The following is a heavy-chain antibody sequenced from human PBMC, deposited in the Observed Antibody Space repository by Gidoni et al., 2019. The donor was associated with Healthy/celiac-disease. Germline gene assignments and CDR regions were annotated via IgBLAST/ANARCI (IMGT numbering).Heavy chain of an antibody. CDR1: GFTFSSYA. Sequence: QVQLVESGGGVVQPGRSLRLSCHASGFTFSSYAMHWVRQAPGKGLEWVAVISYDGSNKYYADSVKGRFTISRDNSKNTLYLQMNSLRAEDTAVYYCARVIGAAMGDAFDIWGQGTMVTVSS. V-gene: IGHV3-30-3*01. CDR2: ISYDGSNK. CDR3: ARVIGAAMGDAFDI. D-gene: IGHD2-2*01. J-gene: IGHJ3*02.